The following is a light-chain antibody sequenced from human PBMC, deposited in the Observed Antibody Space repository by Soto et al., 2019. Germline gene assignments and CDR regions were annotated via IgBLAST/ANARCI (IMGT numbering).Light chain of an antibody. CDR3: TSYSSSTSRVV. CDR2: EVS. J-gene: IGLJ2*01. CDR1: SSDVGAYKY. Sequence: QSALTQPASVSGSPGQSVTFSCTGTSSDVGAYKYVSWYQQHPGRAPKLMIYEVSNRPSGVSDRFSGSKSGNTASLTIYGLQAEDEADYYCTSYSSSTSRVVFGGGTKLTVL. V-gene: IGLV2-14*01.